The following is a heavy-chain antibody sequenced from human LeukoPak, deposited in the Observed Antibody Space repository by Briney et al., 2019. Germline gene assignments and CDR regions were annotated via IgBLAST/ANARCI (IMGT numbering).Heavy chain of an antibody. CDR2: IYSGGSGGST. CDR3: AREGAEYCSGGSCYYDY. Sequence: GSLRLSCAASGFTFSSYAMSWVRQAPGKGLEWVSVIYSGGSGGSTYYADSVKGRFTISRDNSKNTLYLQMDSLRAEDTAVYYCAREGAEYCSGGSCYYDYWGQGTLVTVSS. J-gene: IGHJ4*02. V-gene: IGHV3-23*03. CDR1: GFTFSSYA. D-gene: IGHD2-15*01.